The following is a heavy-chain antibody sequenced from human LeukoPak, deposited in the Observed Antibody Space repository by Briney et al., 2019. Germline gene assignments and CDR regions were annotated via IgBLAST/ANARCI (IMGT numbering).Heavy chain of an antibody. CDR2: IYYSGST. V-gene: IGHV4-59*01. J-gene: IGHJ6*03. D-gene: IGHD1-1*01. CDR3: ARDRQLYYYYYMDV. Sequence: SETLSLTCTVSGGSISSYYWSWIRQPPGKGLERIGYIYYSGSTNYNPSLKSRVTISVDTSKNQFSLKLSSVTAADTAVYYCARDRQLYYYYYMDVWGKGTTVTVSS. CDR1: GGSISSYY.